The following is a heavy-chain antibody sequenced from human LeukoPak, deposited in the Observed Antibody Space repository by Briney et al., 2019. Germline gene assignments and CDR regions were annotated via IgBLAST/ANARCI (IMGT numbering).Heavy chain of an antibody. J-gene: IGHJ4*02. Sequence: PGGSLRLSCAASGFTFSSYSMNWVRQAPGKGLEWVSSISSSSSYIYYADSVKGRLTISRDNAKNSLYLQMNSLRAEDTAVYYCARDWGDPGIAVLGDYWGQGTLVTVSS. CDR3: ARDWGDPGIAVLGDY. V-gene: IGHV3-21*01. CDR1: GFTFSSYS. D-gene: IGHD6-19*01. CDR2: ISSSSSYI.